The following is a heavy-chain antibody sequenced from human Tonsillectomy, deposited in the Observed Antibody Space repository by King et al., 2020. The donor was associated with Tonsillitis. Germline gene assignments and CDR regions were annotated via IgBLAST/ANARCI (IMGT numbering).Heavy chain of an antibody. CDR1: GFTFSNYG. CDR3: ARDQGAGLDH. J-gene: IGHJ4*02. D-gene: IGHD6-19*01. CDR2: LWYDGTVK. V-gene: IGHV3-33*08. Sequence: VQLVESGGGVVQPGRSLRLSCVASGFTFSNYGIHWVHQAPGQGLEWVAVLWYDGTVKYYADSVQGRFTISRDNSKNTVYLQMNSLRAEDTAVYYCARDQGAGLDHWGQGSPVTVSS.